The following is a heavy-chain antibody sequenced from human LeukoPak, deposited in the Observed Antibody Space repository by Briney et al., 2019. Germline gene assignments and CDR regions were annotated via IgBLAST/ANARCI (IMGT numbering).Heavy chain of an antibody. CDR2: VYNGGST. D-gene: IGHD3-22*01. CDR3: ARGRLGSVVFEGYYYFMDV. J-gene: IGHJ6*03. CDR1: GGSFNGCF. Sequence: SETLSLTCAVYGGSFNGCFWTWIRQPPGKGLEWIGEVYNGGSTNYNPSLKSRVIISVDTSKNQFSLRLSSVTAADTAVYCCARGRLGSVVFEGYYYFMDVWGKGTTVTVSS. V-gene: IGHV4-34*01.